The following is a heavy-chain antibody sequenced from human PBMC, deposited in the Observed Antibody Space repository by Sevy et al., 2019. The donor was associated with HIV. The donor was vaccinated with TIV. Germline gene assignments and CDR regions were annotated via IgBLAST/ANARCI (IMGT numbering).Heavy chain of an antibody. V-gene: IGHV3-73*01. CDR2: IRSKANSYAT. CDR1: GFTFSGSA. J-gene: IGHJ4*02. CDR3: TRLVYYYDSSGYEEGDC. Sequence: GGSLRLSCAASGFTFSGSAMHWVLQASGKGLEWVGRIRSKANSYATAYAASVKGRFTISRDDSKNTAYLQMNSLKTEDTAVYYCTRLVYYYDSSGYEEGDCWGQGTLVTVSS. D-gene: IGHD3-22*01.